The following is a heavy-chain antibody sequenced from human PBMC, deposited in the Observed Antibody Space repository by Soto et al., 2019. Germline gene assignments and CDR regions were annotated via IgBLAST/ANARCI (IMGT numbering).Heavy chain of an antibody. Sequence: SGPTLVNPTQTLTLTCTFSGFSLSTSGVGVGWIRQPPGKALEWLALIYWDDDKRYSPSLKSRLTITKDTSKNQVILTMTNVDPVDTATYFCAHSSRRASCGGGNCYPFDSWGQGTLVTVSS. CDR3: AHSSRRASCGGGNCYPFDS. V-gene: IGHV2-5*02. D-gene: IGHD2-15*01. CDR2: IYWDDDK. J-gene: IGHJ4*02. CDR1: GFSLSTSGVG.